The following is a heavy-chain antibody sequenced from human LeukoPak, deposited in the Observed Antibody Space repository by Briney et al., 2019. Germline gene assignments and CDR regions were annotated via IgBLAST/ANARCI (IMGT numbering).Heavy chain of an antibody. CDR3: AREITHCSGGICYFYYFDY. V-gene: IGHV4-61*01. CDR2: IFHSGST. D-gene: IGHD2-15*01. CDR1: GGSVSSDSYF. J-gene: IGHJ4*02. Sequence: SETLSLTCSVSGGSVSSDSYFWSWIRQPPGKGLEWIGYIFHSGSTKYNPSLKSRVTISVDTSKNQFSLKLTSVTAADTDVYYCAREITHCSGGICYFYYFDYWGQGTLVTVSS.